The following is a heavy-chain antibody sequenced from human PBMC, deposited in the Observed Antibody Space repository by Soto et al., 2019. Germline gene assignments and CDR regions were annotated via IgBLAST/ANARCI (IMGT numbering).Heavy chain of an antibody. D-gene: IGHD2-2*01. CDR1: SGSISSSNW. CDR3: ARGVGGIVVVPAAMPVFYYMDV. Sequence: QVQLQESGPGLVKPSGTLSLTCAVSSGSISSSNWWSWVRQPPGKGLEWIGEIYHSGSTNYNPSLMSRVTISVDKSKNQFSLKLSSVTAADTAVYYCARGVGGIVVVPAAMPVFYYMDVWGKGTTVTVSS. J-gene: IGHJ6*03. CDR2: IYHSGST. V-gene: IGHV4-4*02.